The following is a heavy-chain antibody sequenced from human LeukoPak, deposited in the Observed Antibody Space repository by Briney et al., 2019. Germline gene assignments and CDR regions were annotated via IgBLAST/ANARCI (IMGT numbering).Heavy chain of an antibody. CDR3: ASKITDPPDY. CDR1: GYTFTSYD. V-gene: IGHV1-8*02. J-gene: IGHJ4*02. D-gene: IGHD3-16*01. CDR2: MNPNSGNT. Sequence: ASVKVSCKASGYTFTSYDINWVRQATGQGLEWMGWMNPNSGNTGYAQKLQGRVTMTTDTSTSTAYMELRSLRSDDTAVYYCASKITDPPDYWGQGTLVTVSS.